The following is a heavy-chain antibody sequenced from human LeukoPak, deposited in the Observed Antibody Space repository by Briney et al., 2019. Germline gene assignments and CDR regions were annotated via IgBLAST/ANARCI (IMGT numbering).Heavy chain of an antibody. V-gene: IGHV3-23*01. D-gene: IGHD3-22*01. J-gene: IGHJ4*02. CDR2: IGASGADT. Sequence: GGSLRLSCTASGFTFSTYAMTWVRQAPGKGLDWVSAIGASGADTYYADSAKGRFTVSRDNSKNTLYLQMSSLRADDTAVYFCAKRPRDSSGYYLGAFDGWGQGILVTVSS. CDR1: GFTFSTYA. CDR3: AKRPRDSSGYYLGAFDG.